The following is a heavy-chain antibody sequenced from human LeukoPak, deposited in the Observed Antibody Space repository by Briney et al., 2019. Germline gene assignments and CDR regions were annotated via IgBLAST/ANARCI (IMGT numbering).Heavy chain of an antibody. CDR1: GGSISSYY. CDR3: ARVLGIRDGARYYFDY. J-gene: IGHJ4*02. CDR2: IYYGGST. V-gene: IGHV4-59*01. Sequence: SETLSLTCTVSGGSISSYYWSWIRQPPGKGLEWIGYIYYGGSTNYNPSLKSRVTISVDTSKNQFSLKLSSVTAADTAVYYCARVLGIRDGARYYFDYWGQGTLVTVSS. D-gene: IGHD7-27*01.